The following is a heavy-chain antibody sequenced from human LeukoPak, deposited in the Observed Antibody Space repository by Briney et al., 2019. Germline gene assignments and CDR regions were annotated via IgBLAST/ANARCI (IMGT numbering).Heavy chain of an antibody. V-gene: IGHV4-61*02. D-gene: IGHD2-2*01. CDR3: AREGVVVPAAVGVFYYYYMDV. CDR1: GGSISSGSYY. J-gene: IGHJ6*03. Sequence: SETLSLTCTVSGGSISSGSYYWSWIRQPAGKGLEWIGRIYTSGSTKYNPSLKSRVTISVDTSKNQFSLKLSSATAADTAVYYCAREGVVVPAAVGVFYYYYMDVWGKGTTVTVSS. CDR2: IYTSGST.